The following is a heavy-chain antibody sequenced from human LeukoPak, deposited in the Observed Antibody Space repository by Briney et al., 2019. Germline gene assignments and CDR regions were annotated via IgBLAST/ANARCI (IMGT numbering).Heavy chain of an antibody. CDR3: AKGSYGSGSYYMDV. V-gene: IGHV3-23*01. J-gene: IGHJ6*03. Sequence: PGGSLRLSCAPSGFTFSSYGMSWVRQAPGKGLEWVSGISGSGGSTYYADSVKGRFTIPRDNSKNTLYLQMNSLRAEDTAVYYCAKGSYGSGSYYMDVWGKGTTVTISS. CDR2: ISGSGGST. CDR1: GFTFSSYG. D-gene: IGHD3-10*01.